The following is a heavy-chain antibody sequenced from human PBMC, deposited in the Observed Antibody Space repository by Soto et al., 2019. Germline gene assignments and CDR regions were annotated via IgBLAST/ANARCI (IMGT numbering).Heavy chain of an antibody. V-gene: IGHV3-23*01. CDR1: GFTFSSYA. Sequence: GGSLRLSCAASGFTFSSYAMSWVRQAPGKGLEWVSAISGSGGSTYYADSVKGRFTISRDNSKNTLYLQMNCRRAEDTAVYYCATGVGASRYYWGQGTLVTVSS. D-gene: IGHD1-26*01. CDR3: ATGVGASRYY. J-gene: IGHJ4*02. CDR2: ISGSGGST.